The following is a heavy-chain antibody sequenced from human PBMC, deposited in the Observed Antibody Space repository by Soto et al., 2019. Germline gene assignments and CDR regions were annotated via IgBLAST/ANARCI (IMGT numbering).Heavy chain of an antibody. J-gene: IGHJ6*02. CDR1: GGTFSSYA. V-gene: IGHV1-69*13. CDR2: IIPIFGTA. D-gene: IGHD6-13*01. CDR3: ARGPKYSSSWYPPNYYYYGMDV. Sequence: SVKVSCKASGGTFSSYATSWVRQAPGQGLEWMGGIIPIFGTANYAQKFQGRVTITADESTSTAYMELSSLRSEDTAVYYCARGPKYSSSWYPPNYYYYGMDVWGQGTTVTVSS.